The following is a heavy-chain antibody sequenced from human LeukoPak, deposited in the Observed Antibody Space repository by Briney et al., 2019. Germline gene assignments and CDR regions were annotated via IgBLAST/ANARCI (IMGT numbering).Heavy chain of an antibody. CDR2: MNPNSGNT. CDR1: GYTFTSYD. J-gene: IGHJ4*02. V-gene: IGHV1-8*01. Sequence: ASVKVSCKASGYTFTSYDINWVRQATGQGLEWMGWMNPNSGNTGYAQKFQGRVTMTRNTSISTAYMELSSLRSEDTAVYYCARARTVVVPVYFDYWGQGTLVTVSS. CDR3: ARARTVVVPVYFDY. D-gene: IGHD2-2*01.